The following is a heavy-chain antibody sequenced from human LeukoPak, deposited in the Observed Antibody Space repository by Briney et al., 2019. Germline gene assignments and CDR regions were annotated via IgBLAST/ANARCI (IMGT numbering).Heavy chain of an antibody. Sequence: SGGSLRLSCAASGFTFSSYGMHWVRQAPGKGLEWVAVIWYDGSNKYYADSVKGRFTISRDNSKNTLYLQTNSLRAEDTAVYCCAKEGAGSYFDYWGQGTLVTVSS. D-gene: IGHD1-26*01. J-gene: IGHJ4*02. CDR1: GFTFSSYG. CDR3: AKEGAGSYFDY. CDR2: IWYDGSNK. V-gene: IGHV3-33*06.